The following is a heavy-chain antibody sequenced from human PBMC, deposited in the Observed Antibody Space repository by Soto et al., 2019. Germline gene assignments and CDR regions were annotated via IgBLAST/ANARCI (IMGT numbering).Heavy chain of an antibody. CDR1: GFTFSILA. CDR2: IDYTGSTT. Sequence: GGSLRLSCGASGFTFSILAMVWVRQAPGEGLEWVSVIDYTGSTTYYTDSVKGRFIISRDNSKKMLYLQMNSLRAEDTAVYYCAKDASRTSGWYYFDYWGQGALVTVSS. V-gene: IGHV3-23*01. J-gene: IGHJ4*02. D-gene: IGHD6-19*01. CDR3: AKDASRTSGWYYFDY.